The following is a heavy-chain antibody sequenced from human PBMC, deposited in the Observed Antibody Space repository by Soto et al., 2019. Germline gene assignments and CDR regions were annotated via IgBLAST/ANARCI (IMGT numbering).Heavy chain of an antibody. Sequence: SETLSLTCTVSGGSIYRSGYYWGWIRQPPGRGLEWIGNIDYNGVTYSNPSLKSRVTISRDTSKNQFSLKLTSVTAADTALYYCASSSLYGMDVWGQGTTVTVS. CDR3: ASSSLYGMDV. CDR2: IDYNGVT. V-gene: IGHV4-39*01. J-gene: IGHJ6*02. CDR1: GGSIYRSGYY.